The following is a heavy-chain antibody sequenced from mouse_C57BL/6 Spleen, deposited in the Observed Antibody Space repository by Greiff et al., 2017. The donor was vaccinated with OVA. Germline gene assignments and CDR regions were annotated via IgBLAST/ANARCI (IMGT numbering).Heavy chain of an antibody. D-gene: IGHD4-1*01. CDR1: GFSLTSYG. Sequence: VQLQQSGPGLVQPSQSLSITCTVSGFSLTSYGVHWVRQSPGKGLEWLGVIWSGGSTDYNAAFISRLSISKNNSKSHVFFKMNSLQADDTAIYYCARGGTGTWYFDVWGTGTTVTVSS. J-gene: IGHJ1*03. CDR2: IWSGGST. V-gene: IGHV2-2*01. CDR3: ARGGTGTWYFDV.